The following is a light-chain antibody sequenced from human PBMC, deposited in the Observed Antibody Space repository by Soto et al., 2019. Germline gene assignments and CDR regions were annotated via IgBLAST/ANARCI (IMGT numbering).Light chain of an antibody. J-gene: IGKJ4*01. V-gene: IGKV3-11*01. CDR3: QQHSNWPLT. Sequence: EIVLTQTPATLSLSPGERATLSGRASQSVSSYLAWYQQKPGQAPTLLTYDASNKATGIPARFSGSGSGTDFTLTISSLEPEDFAVDYGQQHSNWPLTCGGGTKVEIE. CDR2: DAS. CDR1: QSVSSY.